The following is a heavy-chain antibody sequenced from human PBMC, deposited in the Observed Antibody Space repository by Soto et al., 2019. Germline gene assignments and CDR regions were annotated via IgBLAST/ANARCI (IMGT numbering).Heavy chain of an antibody. CDR2: ISSSGSTI. D-gene: IGHD3-22*01. CDR1: GFTFSDYY. J-gene: IGHJ6*02. Sequence: GGSLRLSCAASGFTFSDYYMSWIRQAPGKGLEWVSYISSSGSTIFYADSVKGRFTISRDNAKNSLYLQMNSLRVEDTAVYYCAKLVIVAIHYYYGMDVWGQGTTVTVSS. CDR3: AKLVIVAIHYYYGMDV. V-gene: IGHV3-11*01.